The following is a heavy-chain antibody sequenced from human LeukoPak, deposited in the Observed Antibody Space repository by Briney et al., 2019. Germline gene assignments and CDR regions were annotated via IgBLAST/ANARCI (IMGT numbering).Heavy chain of an antibody. V-gene: IGHV1-8*01. Sequence: ASVKVSCKASGYTFTSYDINWVRQATGQGLEWMGWMNPNSGNTGYAQKFQGRVTMTRNTSISTAYMELSSLRSEDTAVYYCTRDPYYYDSSGYGRDAFDIWGRGTMVTVSS. D-gene: IGHD3-22*01. J-gene: IGHJ3*02. CDR1: GYTFTSYD. CDR3: TRDPYYYDSSGYGRDAFDI. CDR2: MNPNSGNT.